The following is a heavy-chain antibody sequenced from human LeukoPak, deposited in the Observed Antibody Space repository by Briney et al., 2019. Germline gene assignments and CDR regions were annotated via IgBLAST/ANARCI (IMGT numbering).Heavy chain of an antibody. Sequence: SETLSLTCAVSGYSISSGYYWGWIRQPPGKGLEWIGSIYHSGSTYYNPSLKSRVTISVDTSKNQFSLKLSSVTAADTAVYYCARGKTDDYGDRYFDYWGQRTLVTVSS. CDR2: IYHSGST. D-gene: IGHD4-17*01. CDR3: ARGKTDDYGDRYFDY. V-gene: IGHV4-38-2*01. CDR1: GYSISSGYY. J-gene: IGHJ4*02.